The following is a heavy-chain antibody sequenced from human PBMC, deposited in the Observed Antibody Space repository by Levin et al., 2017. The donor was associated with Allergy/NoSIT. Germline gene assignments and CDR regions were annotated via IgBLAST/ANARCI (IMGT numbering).Heavy chain of an antibody. J-gene: IGHJ3*02. CDR1: GGSFSGYY. Sequence: SETLSLTCAVYGGSFSGYYWSWIRQPPGKGLEWIGEINHSGSTNYNPSLKSRVTISVDTSKNQFSLKLSSVTAADTAVYYCARGGIVATLDAFDIWGQGTMVTVSS. CDR2: INHSGST. V-gene: IGHV4-34*01. D-gene: IGHD5-12*01. CDR3: ARGGIVATLDAFDI.